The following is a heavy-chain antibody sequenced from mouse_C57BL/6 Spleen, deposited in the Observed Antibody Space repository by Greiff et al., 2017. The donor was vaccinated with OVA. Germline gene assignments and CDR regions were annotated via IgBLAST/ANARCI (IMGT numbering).Heavy chain of an antibody. CDR3: AAGDSWFAD. J-gene: IGHJ3*01. CDR1: GYSFTGYY. V-gene: IGHV1-42*01. CDR2: INPSTGGT. Sequence: VQLQQSGPELVKPGASVKISCKASGYSFTGYYMNWVKQSPEKSLEWIGEINPSTGGTTYNQKFKAKATLTVDKSSSTAYMQLKSLTSEDSAVYYCAAGDSWFADWGQGTLVTVSA.